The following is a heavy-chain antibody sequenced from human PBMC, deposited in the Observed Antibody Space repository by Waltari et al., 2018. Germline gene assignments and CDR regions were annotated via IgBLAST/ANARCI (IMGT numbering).Heavy chain of an antibody. CDR1: GYTFTGYY. Sequence: QVQLVQSGAEVKKPGASVKVSCKASGYTFTGYYMHWVRQAPGQGLEWMGRINPNSGGTNYAQKFRGRVTMTRDTSISTAYMELSRLRSDDTAVYYCARDLSPVEWTFDYWGQGTLVTVSS. CDR2: INPNSGGT. J-gene: IGHJ4*02. CDR3: ARDLSPVEWTFDY. D-gene: IGHD1-26*01. V-gene: IGHV1-2*06.